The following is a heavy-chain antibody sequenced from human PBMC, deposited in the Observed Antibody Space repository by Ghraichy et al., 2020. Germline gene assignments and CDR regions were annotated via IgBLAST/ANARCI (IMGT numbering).Heavy chain of an antibody. CDR2: MNPNSGNT. J-gene: IGHJ6*03. D-gene: IGHD3-3*01. V-gene: IGHV1-8*01. Sequence: ASVKVSCKASGYTFTSYDINWVRQATGQGLEWMGWMNPNSGNTGYAQKFQGRVTMTRNTSISTAYMELSSLRSEDTAVYYCARVPIYDFWSGYYPIQDYYYMDVWGKGTTVTVSS. CDR1: GYTFTSYD. CDR3: ARVPIYDFWSGYYPIQDYYYMDV.